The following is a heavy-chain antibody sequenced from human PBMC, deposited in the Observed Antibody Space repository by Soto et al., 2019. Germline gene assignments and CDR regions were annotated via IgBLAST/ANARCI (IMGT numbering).Heavy chain of an antibody. CDR1: GFSFISYA. CDR2: ISGSDGKT. V-gene: IGHV3-23*01. J-gene: IGHJ4*02. Sequence: DVELLESGGVLVQPGGSLRLSCAASGFSFISYAMSWVRQAPGKGLEWVSTISGSDGKTFYADSVKGRFYISRDTSKNMLYLQMNNLRGDDTAVYYCVRWSYLEYWGQGTRFTVSS. D-gene: IGHD3-3*01. CDR3: VRWSYLEY.